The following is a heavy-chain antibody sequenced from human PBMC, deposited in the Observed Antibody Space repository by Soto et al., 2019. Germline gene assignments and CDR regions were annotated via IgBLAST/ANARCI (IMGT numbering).Heavy chain of an antibody. Sequence: ASVKVSCKASGYTFTSYGISWVRQAPGQGLEWMGWISAYNGNTNYAQKLQGRVTMTTDTSMSTAYMELRSLRSDDTAVYYCARDPLLPKYRDYGMDVWGQGTTVTVSS. CDR3: ARDPLLPKYRDYGMDV. CDR2: ISAYNGNT. D-gene: IGHD3-22*01. V-gene: IGHV1-18*01. J-gene: IGHJ6*02. CDR1: GYTFTSYG.